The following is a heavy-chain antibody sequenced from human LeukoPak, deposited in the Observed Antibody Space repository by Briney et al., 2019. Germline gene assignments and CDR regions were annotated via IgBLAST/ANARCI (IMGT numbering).Heavy chain of an antibody. CDR3: AKVSRVATIGDY. CDR1: GFTFSSYA. D-gene: IGHD5-12*01. V-gene: IGHV3-23*01. J-gene: IGHJ4*02. Sequence: PGASLRLSCAASGFTFSSYAMSWVRQAPGKGLEWVSAISGSGGSTYYADSVKGRFTISRDNSKNTLYLQMNSLRAEDTAVYYCAKVSRVATIGDYWGQGTPVTVSS. CDR2: ISGSGGST.